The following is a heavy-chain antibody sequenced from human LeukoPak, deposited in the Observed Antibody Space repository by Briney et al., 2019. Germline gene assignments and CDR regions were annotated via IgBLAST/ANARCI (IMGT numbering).Heavy chain of an antibody. CDR1: VLSIADFA. CDR2: ISGDGVST. J-gene: IGHJ4*02. V-gene: IGHV3-43*02. Sequence: GGSLRLSCVASVLSIADFAMHWVRQAPRAGLEWVSLISGDGVSTFYADSVKGRFSISRDNSKNSQYLEMNSLRTEDDAMYYCAKESGKFDYWGEGTLVAVSS. CDR3: AKESGKFDY.